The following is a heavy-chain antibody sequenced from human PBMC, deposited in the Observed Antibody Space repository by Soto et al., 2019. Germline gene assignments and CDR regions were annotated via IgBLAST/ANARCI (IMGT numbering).Heavy chain of an antibody. D-gene: IGHD1-26*01. Sequence: EMQLVESGGGLVQPGGSLRLSCAASGFTFSSYWMHWVRQVSGKGLVWVSRIYSDGSSTSYADSVKGRFTISRDNAKNTLYLQMNSLRAEDTAVYYCARAMSSGSYFDYWGQGTLLTVSS. V-gene: IGHV3-74*01. CDR3: ARAMSSGSYFDY. CDR2: IYSDGSST. CDR1: GFTFSSYW. J-gene: IGHJ4*02.